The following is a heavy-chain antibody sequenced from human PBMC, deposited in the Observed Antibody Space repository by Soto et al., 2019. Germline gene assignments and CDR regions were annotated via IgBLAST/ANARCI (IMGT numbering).Heavy chain of an antibody. CDR1: GGSTSSGAYY. D-gene: IGHD3-22*01. V-gene: IGHV4-31*03. CDR3: AGYFFDSSGYSNWFDS. CDR2: MHYSGSA. Sequence: QVQLQESGPGLVKPSQTLSLTCTVSGGSTSSGAYYWGWIRQHSGKGLEWIGYMHYSGSAYYNPSLKSRFTISVDTSMNQFSLKLSSVTAADTAMYYCAGYFFDSSGYSNWFDSWGQGTLVTVSS. J-gene: IGHJ5*01.